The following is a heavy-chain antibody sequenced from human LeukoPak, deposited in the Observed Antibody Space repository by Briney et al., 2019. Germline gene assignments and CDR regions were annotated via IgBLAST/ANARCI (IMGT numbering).Heavy chain of an antibody. V-gene: IGHV4-30-4*01. Sequence: SETLSLTCTVSGGSISSGDYYWSWIRQPPGKGLEWIGYIYYSGTTYYNPSLKSRVTISVDTSKNQFSLKLTSVTAADTAVYYCARVPRYSSGWYYFDYWGQGTLVTVSS. D-gene: IGHD6-19*01. CDR1: GGSISSGDYY. CDR2: IYYSGTT. CDR3: ARVPRYSSGWYYFDY. J-gene: IGHJ4*02.